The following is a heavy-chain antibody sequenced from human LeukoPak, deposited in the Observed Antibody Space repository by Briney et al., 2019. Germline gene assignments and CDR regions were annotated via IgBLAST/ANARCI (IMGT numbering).Heavy chain of an antibody. CDR1: GGSISNNIYY. J-gene: IGHJ4*02. CDR2: IYYSGST. Sequence: SETLSLTCSVSGGSISNNIYYWGWIRQPPGKGLEWIGNIYYSGSTYYNPSLKSRVIISVDTSKNQFSLKMSSVTAADTAAYYCARTGYSSSYYKFRFDYWGQGTLVTVSS. V-gene: IGHV4-39*07. D-gene: IGHD6-13*01. CDR3: ARTGYSSSYYKFRFDY.